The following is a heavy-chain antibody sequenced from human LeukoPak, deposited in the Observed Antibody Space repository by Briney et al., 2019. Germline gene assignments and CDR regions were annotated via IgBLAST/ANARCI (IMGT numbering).Heavy chain of an antibody. J-gene: IGHJ4*02. CDR2: LSASGRNT. D-gene: IGHD3-10*01. V-gene: IGHV3-23*01. Sequence: PGGSLRLSCAASGFSFGSYGMRWVSQAPGKGPEWVSGLSASGRNTYYADSVKGRFTISRDNSKNMLFLQMNSLRVKDTAVYYCAKSTGSSPYYFDYWGQGTLVIVSS. CDR3: AKSTGSSPYYFDY. CDR1: GFSFGSYG.